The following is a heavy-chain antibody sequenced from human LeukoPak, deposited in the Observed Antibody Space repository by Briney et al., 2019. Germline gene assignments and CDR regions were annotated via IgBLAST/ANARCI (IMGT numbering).Heavy chain of an antibody. CDR1: GFTFSSYT. CDR3: ARDSLTIFGVVFGY. V-gene: IGHV3-21*01. J-gene: IGHJ4*02. Sequence: GGSLRLSCAASGFTFSSYTMNWVRQAPGKGLEWVSSISSSSSLIYYADSVKGRFTISRDNANNSLYLQMNSLRAEDTAVYYCARDSLTIFGVVFGYWGQGILVTVSS. D-gene: IGHD3-3*01. CDR2: ISSSSSLI.